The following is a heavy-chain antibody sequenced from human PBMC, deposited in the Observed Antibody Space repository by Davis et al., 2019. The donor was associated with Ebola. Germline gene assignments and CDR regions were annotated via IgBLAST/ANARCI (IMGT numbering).Heavy chain of an antibody. CDR1: GGSVTGDFYY. CDR3: ARAPTLTTVAAHYYYGMDV. V-gene: IGHV4-61*01. CDR2: ISYSGST. J-gene: IGHJ6*02. Sequence: SETLSLTCNVSGGSVTGDFYYWSWIRQPPGKGLEWIGYISYSGSTMYNPSLKSRLTISEDTSKNQFSLKLSSVTAADTAVYYCARAPTLTTVAAHYYYGMDVWGQGTTVTVSS. D-gene: IGHD4-11*01.